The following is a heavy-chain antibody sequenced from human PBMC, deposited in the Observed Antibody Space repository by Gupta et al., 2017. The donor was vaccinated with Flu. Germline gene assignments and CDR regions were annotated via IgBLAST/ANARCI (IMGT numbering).Heavy chain of an antibody. CDR2: IRSKAYGGTT. D-gene: IGHD2-21*02. V-gene: IGHV3-49*03. CDR3: TREVRGVVTDFDY. Sequence: EVQLVESGGGLVQPGRSLRLSCTASGFTFGDYAMSWFRQAPGKGLEWVGFIRSKAYGGTTEYAASVKGRFTISRDDSKSIAYLQMNSLKTEDTAVYYCTREVRGVVTDFDYWGQGTLVTVSS. CDR1: GFTFGDYA. J-gene: IGHJ4*02.